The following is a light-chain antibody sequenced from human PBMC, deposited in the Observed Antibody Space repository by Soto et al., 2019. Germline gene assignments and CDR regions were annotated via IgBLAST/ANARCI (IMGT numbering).Light chain of an antibody. J-gene: IGKJ2*01. CDR2: SAS. Sequence: DIQMTQSPSTLSASVGDRVTITCRASQSISNWLAWYQQKPGEAPKLLIYSASNLESGVPSRFSGSGSGAEFTLTISSLQTDDFATYYCQQYHRYPYSFGPGTNLEI. CDR1: QSISNW. CDR3: QQYHRYPYS. V-gene: IGKV1-5*03.